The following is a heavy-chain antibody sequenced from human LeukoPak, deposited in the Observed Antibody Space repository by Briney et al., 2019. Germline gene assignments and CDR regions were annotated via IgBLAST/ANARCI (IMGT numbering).Heavy chain of an antibody. J-gene: IGHJ4*02. CDR2: ISSNGGNT. CDR3: AKINGDYVWGSPDF. CDR1: GFTFTSSA. V-gene: IGHV3-64*01. Sequence: ASVKVSCKASGFTFTSSAVQWVRQAPGKGLEYVSAISSNGGNTYYAKSVKGRFTMSRGNSKNTLYLQMGSLRAEDMAVYYCAKINGDYVWGSPDFWGQGTLVTVSS. D-gene: IGHD3-16*01.